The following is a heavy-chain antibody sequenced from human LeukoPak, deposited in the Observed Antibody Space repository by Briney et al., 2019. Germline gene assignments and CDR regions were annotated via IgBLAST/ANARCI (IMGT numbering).Heavy chain of an antibody. CDR2: IDSSGIT. D-gene: IGHD1-26*01. Sequence: PSETLSLTCTVSGVSMSGYYWSWIRQPPGKGLDLIGHIDSSGITVYNAPLKSRVTISIDTSRNQFSLALTSVTAADTAVYYCAGQVGARIRYYYTSGLDVWGQGTTVAVSS. CDR1: GVSMSGYY. J-gene: IGHJ6*02. CDR3: AGQVGARIRYYYTSGLDV. V-gene: IGHV4-59*08.